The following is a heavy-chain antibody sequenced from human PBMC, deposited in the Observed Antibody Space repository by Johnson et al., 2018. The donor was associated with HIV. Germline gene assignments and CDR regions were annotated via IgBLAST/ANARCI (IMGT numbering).Heavy chain of an antibody. Sequence: MLLVESGGGLVQPGGSLRLSCAASGFTFSSYAMHWVRQAPGKGLEWVSAISGSGGSTYSADSVKGRFTISRDNSKNTLYLQMNSLRAEDTAVYYCARDYYGSADIWGQGTMVTVSS. D-gene: IGHD3-10*01. CDR3: ARDYYGSADI. CDR1: GFTFSSYA. V-gene: IGHV3-23*04. CDR2: ISGSGGST. J-gene: IGHJ3*02.